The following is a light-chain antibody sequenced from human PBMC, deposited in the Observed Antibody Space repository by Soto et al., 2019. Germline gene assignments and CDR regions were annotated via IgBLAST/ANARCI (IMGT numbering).Light chain of an antibody. Sequence: QLVLTQPPSASGSPGQSVTISCTGTSSDVGGYNYVSWYQQHPGKAPKLMIYEVSKRPSGVPDRFSGSKSGNTASLTVSGLQAEDEADYYCSSYAGSSHVVFGGGTKVTVL. CDR3: SSYAGSSHVV. J-gene: IGLJ2*01. CDR1: SSDVGGYNY. CDR2: EVS. V-gene: IGLV2-8*01.